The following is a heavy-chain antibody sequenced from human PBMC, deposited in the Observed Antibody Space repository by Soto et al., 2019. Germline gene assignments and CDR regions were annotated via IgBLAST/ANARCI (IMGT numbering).Heavy chain of an antibody. CDR2: INPTSGGT. D-gene: IGHD4-17*01. CDR3: ARDPDYGDYWGYFFDS. Sequence: QVQLVQSGAEVKKPGASVKVSCKTSGYTFAAYYIHWIRQAPGQGLEWMGWINPTSGGTVYAQNFQDRVTMTRDTSISTAYMELRRLNSDDTAVYYCARDPDYGDYWGYFFDSWGQGTPVNVSS. CDR1: GYTFAAYY. V-gene: IGHV1-2*02. J-gene: IGHJ4*02.